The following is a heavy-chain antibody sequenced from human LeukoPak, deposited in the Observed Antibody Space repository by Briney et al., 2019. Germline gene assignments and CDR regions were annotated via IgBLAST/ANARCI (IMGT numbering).Heavy chain of an antibody. V-gene: IGHV3-23*01. Sequence: PGGSLRLSCAASGFTFSSYAMSWVRQAPGKGLEWVSAISGSGGSTYYADSVKGRFTISRDNSKNTLYLQINSLRAEDTAVYYCAKRALLGFGELYYFDYWGQGTLVTVSS. CDR1: GFTFSSYA. J-gene: IGHJ4*02. CDR3: AKRALLGFGELYYFDY. D-gene: IGHD3-10*01. CDR2: ISGSGGST.